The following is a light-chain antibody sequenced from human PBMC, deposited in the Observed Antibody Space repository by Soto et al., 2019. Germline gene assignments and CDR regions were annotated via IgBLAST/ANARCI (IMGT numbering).Light chain of an antibody. J-gene: IGLJ1*01. CDR3: NSYAGDIIRFV. CDR1: SRDVGAYKY. CDR2: EVS. V-gene: IGLV2-14*01. Sequence: QSALTQPASVSGSPGQSVTHSCTRTSRDVGAYKYVFRYQQHPGKAPKLMIYEVSNRPSGVSNRFSGSKSGNTASLTISGVQDDDEADYYFNSYAGDIIRFVFGTGTKVTVL.